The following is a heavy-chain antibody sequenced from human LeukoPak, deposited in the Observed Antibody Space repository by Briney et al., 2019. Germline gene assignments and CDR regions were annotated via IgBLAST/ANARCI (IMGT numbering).Heavy chain of an antibody. CDR3: ARRPGGGYYSFDY. CDR2: IYYSGST. J-gene: IGHJ4*02. Sequence: PSETLSLTCAVSGVSISGSSYYWGWFRQSPGKGLEWIATIYYSGSTYYNPSLKSRVTISVDTSKNQFSLKLTSVTAADTAVYYCARRPGGGYYSFDYWGQGTLVTVSS. D-gene: IGHD1-26*01. CDR1: GVSISGSSYY. V-gene: IGHV4-39*01.